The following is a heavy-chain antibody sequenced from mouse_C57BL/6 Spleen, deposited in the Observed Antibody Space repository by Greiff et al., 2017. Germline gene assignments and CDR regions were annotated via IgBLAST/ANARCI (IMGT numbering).Heavy chain of an antibody. J-gene: IGHJ4*01. D-gene: IGHD1-1*01. CDR2: IDPETGGT. CDR1: GYTFTDYE. CDR3: RPPITTVVPHAMDY. Sequence: VKLMESGAELVRPGASVTLSCKASGYTFTDYEMHWVKQTPVHGLEWIGAIDPETGGTAYNQKFKGKAILTAAKSSSTAYMELRSLTSEDSAVYYCRPPITTVVPHAMDYWGQGTSVTVSS. V-gene: IGHV1-15*01.